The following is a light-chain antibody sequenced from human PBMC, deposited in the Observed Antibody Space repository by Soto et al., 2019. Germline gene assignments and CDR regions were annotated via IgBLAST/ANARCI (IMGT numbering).Light chain of an antibody. J-gene: IGKJ1*01. CDR1: QSIRSW. CDR2: DAS. Sequence: DIQMTQSPSTLSASVGDRVTITCRASQSIRSWLAWYRQTPGKAPKLLIYDASSLESGVPSLFSGSGSGTECTRPISSLQPDDFATDYCQQYNSYSEAFGQGTKV. CDR3: QQYNSYSEA. V-gene: IGKV1-5*01.